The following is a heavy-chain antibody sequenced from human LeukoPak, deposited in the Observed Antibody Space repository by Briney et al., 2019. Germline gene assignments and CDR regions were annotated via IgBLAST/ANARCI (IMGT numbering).Heavy chain of an antibody. J-gene: IGHJ6*02. Sequence: GGSLRLSCAASGFTFSSYEMNWVRQAPGKGLEWVSYISSSSSTIYYADSVKGRFTISRDNAKNSLYLQMNSLRDEDTAVYYCARVVVVPAAPSRGSGYYYYGMDVWGQGTTVTVSS. CDR2: ISSSSSTI. CDR1: GFTFSSYE. D-gene: IGHD2-2*01. CDR3: ARVVVVPAAPSRGSGYYYYGMDV. V-gene: IGHV3-48*02.